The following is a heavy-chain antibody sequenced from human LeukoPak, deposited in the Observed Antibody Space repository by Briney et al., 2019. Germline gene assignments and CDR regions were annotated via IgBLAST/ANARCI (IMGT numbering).Heavy chain of an antibody. Sequence: PGGSLRLSCAASGFTFSSYWMSWVRQAPGKGLGGVADIKQDGSKEYYVDSVTGRFTISRDNAKNSLYLQMNSLRAEDTAVYYCARDFGDKNDWYHDYWGQGTLVTVST. V-gene: IGHV3-7*01. J-gene: IGHJ4*02. CDR1: GFTFSSYW. CDR3: ARDFGDKNDWYHDY. CDR2: IKQDGSKE. D-gene: IGHD3-10*01.